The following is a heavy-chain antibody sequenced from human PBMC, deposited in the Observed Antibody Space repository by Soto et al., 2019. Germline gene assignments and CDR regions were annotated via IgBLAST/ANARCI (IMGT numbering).Heavy chain of an antibody. CDR1: GYTFNNYA. CDR3: ARDNGGLAAPGTDWLVP. J-gene: IGHJ5*02. D-gene: IGHD6-13*01. V-gene: IGHV1-18*01. CDR2: ISAYNGHI. Sequence: QIQLVQSGAEVKQPGASVTVSCQASGYTFNNYAITWVRQAPGLGLEWMGWISAYNGHIKYAQKLQGRLTMTTDSSTSTAYMELRSLTYDDTVIYYCARDNGGLAAPGTDWLVPWGQGTLITVSS.